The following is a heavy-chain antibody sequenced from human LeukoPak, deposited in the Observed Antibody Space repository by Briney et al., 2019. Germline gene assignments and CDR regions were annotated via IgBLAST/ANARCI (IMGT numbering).Heavy chain of an antibody. D-gene: IGHD3-22*01. CDR2: IYYSGST. J-gene: IGHJ4*02. Sequence: SETLSLTCTVSGGSISSYYWSWIRQPPGKGLEWIGYIYYSGSTDYNPSLKSRVSISVDTSKNQFSLKLSSVTAADTAVYYCARTYYYDSSGYYFPFDYWGQGTLVTVSS. CDR3: ARTYYYDSSGYYFPFDY. CDR1: GGSISSYY. V-gene: IGHV4-59*08.